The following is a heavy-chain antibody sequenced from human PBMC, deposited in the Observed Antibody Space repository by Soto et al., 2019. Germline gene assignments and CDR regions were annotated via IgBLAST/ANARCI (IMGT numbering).Heavy chain of an antibody. CDR2: ISGSGGST. Sequence: HPGGSLRLACAASGFTFSSYAMSWVRQAPGKGLEWVSAISGSGGSTYYADSVKGRFTISRDNSKNTLYLQMNSLRSEDTAVYYCARAPYCSSTTCYGFPCLYWGQGTLVTAPQ. CDR1: GFTFSSYA. V-gene: IGHV3-23*01. D-gene: IGHD2-2*01. CDR3: ARAPYCSSTTCYGFPCLY. J-gene: IGHJ4*02.